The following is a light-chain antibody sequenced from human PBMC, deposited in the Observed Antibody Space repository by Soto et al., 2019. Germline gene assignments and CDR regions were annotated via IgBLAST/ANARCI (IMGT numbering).Light chain of an antibody. CDR3: QQYNGWPIT. CDR2: GAS. V-gene: IGKV3-15*01. CDR1: QSVSSSY. Sequence: EIVLTQSPGTLSLSPGARSTLTCRASQSVSSSYLAWYQQKHGQAPRLXIYGASTRATGFPARFSGSVYGTEFNLTISSLQSEDFAVYYCQQYNGWPITFGQGTRLETK. J-gene: IGKJ5*01.